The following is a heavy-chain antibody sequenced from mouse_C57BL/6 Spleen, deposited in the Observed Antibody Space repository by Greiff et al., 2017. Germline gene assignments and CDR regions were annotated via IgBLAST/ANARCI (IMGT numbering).Heavy chain of an antibody. CDR1: GYTFTSYW. CDR3: ARGVTVVATWGYFDY. Sequence: QVQLQQPGAELVKPGASVKLSCKASGYTFTSYWMHWVKQRPGRGLEWIGRIDPNSGGTKYNEKFKSKATLTVDKPSSTAYMQLSSLTSEDSAVYYCARGVTVVATWGYFDYWGQGTTLTVSS. D-gene: IGHD1-1*01. V-gene: IGHV1-72*01. J-gene: IGHJ2*01. CDR2: IDPNSGGT.